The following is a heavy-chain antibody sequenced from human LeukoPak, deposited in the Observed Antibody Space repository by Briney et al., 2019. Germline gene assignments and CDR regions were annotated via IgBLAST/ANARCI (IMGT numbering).Heavy chain of an antibody. CDR1: GFTFSSYA. D-gene: IGHD6-13*01. V-gene: IGHV3-23*01. CDR2: ISGSGGST. Sequence: PGGSLRLSCAASGFTFSSYAMSWVRQAPGKGLEWVSAISGSGGSTYYADSVKGRLTISRDNSKNTLYLQMNSLRAEDTAVYYCAKGVNSRSRGIAAAPYYFDYWGQGTLVTVSS. CDR3: AKGVNSRSRGIAAAPYYFDY. J-gene: IGHJ4*02.